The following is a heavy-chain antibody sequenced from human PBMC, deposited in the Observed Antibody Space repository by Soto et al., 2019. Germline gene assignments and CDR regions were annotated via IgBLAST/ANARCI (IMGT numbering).Heavy chain of an antibody. CDR2: IRSKANSYET. CDR1: GFTFSGSA. J-gene: IGHJ6*02. CDR3: TRLGVGYYGSGSYTYYGMDV. D-gene: IGHD3-10*01. V-gene: IGHV3-73*01. Sequence: GSLRLSCAASGFTFSGSAMHWVRQASGKGLEWVGRIRSKANSYETAYAASVKGRFTISRDDSKNTAYLQMNSLKTEDTAVYYCTRLGVGYYGSGSYTYYGMDVWGQGTTVTVSS.